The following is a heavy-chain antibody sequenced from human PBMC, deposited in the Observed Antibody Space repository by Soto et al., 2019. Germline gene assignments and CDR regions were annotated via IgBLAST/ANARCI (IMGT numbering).Heavy chain of an antibody. CDR3: ARQRTTVVTQAYFDH. CDR1: GESISSSSYY. Sequence: SETLSLTCIVSGESISSSSYYWGWIRQPPGKGLEWIGSIYYSGRTYYNPSFKSRVTISIDTSKNQFSLKLSSVTATDTAVYYCARQRTTVVTQAYFDHWGQGALVTVAS. V-gene: IGHV4-39*01. J-gene: IGHJ4*02. D-gene: IGHD2-21*02. CDR2: IYYSGRT.